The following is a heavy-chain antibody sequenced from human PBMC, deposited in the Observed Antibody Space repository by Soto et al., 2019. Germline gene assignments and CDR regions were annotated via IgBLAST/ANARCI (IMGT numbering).Heavy chain of an antibody. D-gene: IGHD2-2*01. V-gene: IGHV4-4*02. J-gene: IGHJ4*02. CDR2: IFHAGST. CDR3: ARTRQHCSATTCYEFYFDY. CDR1: GGSITNTNW. Sequence: QVQLQESGPGLVRPSGTLSLTCTVSGGSITNTNWWSWVRQPPGKGLEWLGAIFHAGSTNYNPSLKSRITMSEDKSGNLFYLNLTFVAAADTAVYYCARTRQHCSATTCYEFYFDYWGQGTLVTVSS.